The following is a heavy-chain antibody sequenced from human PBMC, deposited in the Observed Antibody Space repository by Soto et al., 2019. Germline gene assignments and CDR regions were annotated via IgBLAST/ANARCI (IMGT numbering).Heavy chain of an antibody. V-gene: IGHV3-11*01. D-gene: IGHD3-22*01. Sequence: GRSLRLSWAASALTFSDYYMSWNRQAQGSLLEWDSYISSSGSTIYYAESVKGRFTISRDNAKKSLYQQMNSLRAEDTAVYYCARDVYGTMIVVGSDAYDIWGQGTMVTVSS. CDR3: ARDVYGTMIVVGSDAYDI. J-gene: IGHJ3*02. CDR1: ALTFSDYY. CDR2: ISSSGSTI.